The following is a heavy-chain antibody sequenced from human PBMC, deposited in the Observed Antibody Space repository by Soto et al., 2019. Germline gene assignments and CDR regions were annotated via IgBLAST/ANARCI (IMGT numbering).Heavy chain of an antibody. V-gene: IGHV1-18*04. CDR1: GYTFNSYG. D-gene: IGHD3-9*01. CDR2: ISAYNGNT. J-gene: IGHJ4*02. Sequence: ASLKVSCKASGYTFNSYGLSCVRQSPGQGLEWMGWISAYNGNTNYAQKLQGRVTMTTDTSTSTAYMELRSLRSDDTAVYYCARVTGFAFDYWGQGTLVTVSS. CDR3: ARVTGFAFDY.